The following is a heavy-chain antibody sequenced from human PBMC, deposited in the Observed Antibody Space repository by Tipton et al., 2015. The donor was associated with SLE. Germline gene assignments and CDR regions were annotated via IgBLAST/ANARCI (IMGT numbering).Heavy chain of an antibody. CDR1: GDSISSSSYY. CDR2: VYYTGNT. D-gene: IGHD3-3*01. V-gene: IGHV4-39*07. CDR3: ARSAQDYDFWSGLTTNWFDP. J-gene: IGHJ5*02. Sequence: TLSLTCIVSGDSISSSSYYWGWIRQPPGKGLEWVGTVYYTGNTFYNPSLKGRVTISMDRSNNQFSLKLRSVTAADTAKYYCARSAQDYDFWSGLTTNWFDPWGPGTLVIVSS.